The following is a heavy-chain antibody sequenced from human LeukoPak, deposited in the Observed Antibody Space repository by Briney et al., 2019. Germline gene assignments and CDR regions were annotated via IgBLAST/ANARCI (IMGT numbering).Heavy chain of an antibody. J-gene: IGHJ3*02. V-gene: IGHV4-39*01. D-gene: IGHD3-3*01. CDR2: IYYSGNT. Sequence: PSETLSLTCTVSGGSISSSDYHWGWIRQPPGKGLEWIGSIYYSGNTYYNPSLKSRLTISVDTSKNQFSLKLSSVTAADTAVYYCAGWTIFGVAPHWAFDIWGQGTMVTVSS. CDR3: AGWTIFGVAPHWAFDI. CDR1: GGSISSSDYH.